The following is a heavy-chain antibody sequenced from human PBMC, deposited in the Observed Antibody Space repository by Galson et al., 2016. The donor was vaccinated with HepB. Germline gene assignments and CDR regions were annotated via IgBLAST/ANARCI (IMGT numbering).Heavy chain of an antibody. CDR2: IDPGDSDT. CDR1: GSRFTSHW. Sequence: QSGAEVKKPGESLKISCKASGSRFTSHWIAWVRQMPGKGLEWMGIIDPGDSDTIYSPSFQGQVTISADRSISTVFLQWNSLKASDTAMYYCARFESIWLVGGGSDWYESDGSDIWGQGTMITVSS. J-gene: IGHJ3*02. CDR3: ARFESIWLVGGGSDWYESDGSDI. V-gene: IGHV5-51*01. D-gene: IGHD2-21*01.